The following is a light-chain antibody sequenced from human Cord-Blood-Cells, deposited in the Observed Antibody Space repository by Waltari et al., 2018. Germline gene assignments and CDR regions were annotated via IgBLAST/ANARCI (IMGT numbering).Light chain of an antibody. CDR1: SSDVGGYNY. CDR2: DVS. J-gene: IGLJ3*02. Sequence: QSALTQPASVSGSPGQSITISCTGTSSDVGGYNYVSWYQQHPGKAPKRMIDDVSNRPPGVSNAFSGSKSGNTASLTISGLQAEDEADYYCSSYTGSSTLVFGGGTKLTVL. V-gene: IGLV2-14*01. CDR3: SSYTGSSTLV.